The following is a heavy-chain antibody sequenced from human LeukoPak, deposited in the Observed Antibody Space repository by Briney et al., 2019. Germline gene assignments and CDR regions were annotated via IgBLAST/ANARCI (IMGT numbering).Heavy chain of an antibody. CDR3: AKDHPPLWFGELPHFTPPNWFDP. CDR1: GGSVSSGSYY. V-gene: IGHV4-61*01. CDR2: IYYSGST. D-gene: IGHD3-10*01. J-gene: IGHJ5*02. Sequence: SETLSLTCTVSGGSVSSGSYYWSWIRQPPGKGLEWIGYIYYSGSTNYNPSLKSRVTISVDTSKNQFSLKLSSVTAADTAVYYCAKDHPPLWFGELPHFTPPNWFDPWGQGTLVTVSS.